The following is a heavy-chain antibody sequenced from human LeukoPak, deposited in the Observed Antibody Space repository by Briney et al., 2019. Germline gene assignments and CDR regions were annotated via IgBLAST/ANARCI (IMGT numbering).Heavy chain of an antibody. V-gene: IGHV1-18*01. CDR1: GYTFTSYG. J-gene: IGHJ4*02. CDR3: ARDSYSSYYFDY. Sequence: ASVKVSCKASGYTFTSYGVSWVRQAPGQGLEWMGWISTYNGNTNYAQKLQGRVTMTTDTSTSTAYMELRSLRSDDTAVYYCARDSYSSYYFDYWGQGTLVTVSS. CDR2: ISTYNGNT. D-gene: IGHD2-21*01.